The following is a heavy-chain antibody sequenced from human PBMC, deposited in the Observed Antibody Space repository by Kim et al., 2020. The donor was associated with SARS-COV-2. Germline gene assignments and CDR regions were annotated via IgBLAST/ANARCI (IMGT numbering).Heavy chain of an antibody. D-gene: IGHD6-19*01. CDR2: ISYDGSYN. Sequence: GGSLRLSCGASGFTFSSYAMHWVRQAPGKGLEWVTGISYDGSYNYYADSVKGRFAISRDKSKNTVSLQLNSLIFEDTAVYYCARESTGGGSGWSMFDNWGQGTLVTVSS. CDR1: GFTFSSYA. J-gene: IGHJ4*02. V-gene: IGHV3-30*09. CDR3: ARESTGGGSGWSMFDN.